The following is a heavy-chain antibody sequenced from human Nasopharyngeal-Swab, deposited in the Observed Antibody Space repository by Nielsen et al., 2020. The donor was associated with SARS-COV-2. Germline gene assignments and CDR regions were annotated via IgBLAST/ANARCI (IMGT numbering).Heavy chain of an antibody. CDR1: GYTFTSYY. Sequence: ASVKVSCKASGYTFTSYYMHWVRQAPGQGLEWMGIINSSGGSTSYAQKFQGRVTMTRDTSTSTVYMELSSLRSEDTAVYYCARALSAARPDLMGWFDPWGQGTLVTVSS. CDR3: ARALSAARPDLMGWFDP. D-gene: IGHD6-6*01. J-gene: IGHJ5*02. CDR2: INSSGGST. V-gene: IGHV1-46*01.